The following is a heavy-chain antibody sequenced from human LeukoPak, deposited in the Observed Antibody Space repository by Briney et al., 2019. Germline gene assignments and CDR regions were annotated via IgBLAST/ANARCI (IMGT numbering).Heavy chain of an antibody. Sequence: GGSLRLSCAASGFTFSSYGMHWVRQAPGKGLEWVAVIRSDGNNKYYVDSVKGRFTVSRDKSKNTLYLQMNSLRAEDTAVYYCAREYSGSYYVAAFDVWGQGTLVTVSS. V-gene: IGHV3-33*01. CDR2: IRSDGNNK. CDR1: GFTFSSYG. CDR3: AREYSGSYYVAAFDV. D-gene: IGHD1-26*01. J-gene: IGHJ3*01.